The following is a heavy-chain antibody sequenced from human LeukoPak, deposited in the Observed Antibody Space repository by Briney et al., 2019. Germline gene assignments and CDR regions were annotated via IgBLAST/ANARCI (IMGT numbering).Heavy chain of an antibody. CDR2: IWYDGSNK. J-gene: IGHJ6*02. D-gene: IGHD3-22*01. Sequence: GGSLRLSCAASGFTFSSYGMHWVRQAPGKGLEWVAVIWYDGSNKYYTDSVKGRFTISRDNSKNTLYLQMNSLRAEDTAVYYCARGGITMIVVVPPPGSYGMDVWGQGTTVTVSS. CDR3: ARGGITMIVVVPPPGSYGMDV. V-gene: IGHV3-33*01. CDR1: GFTFSSYG.